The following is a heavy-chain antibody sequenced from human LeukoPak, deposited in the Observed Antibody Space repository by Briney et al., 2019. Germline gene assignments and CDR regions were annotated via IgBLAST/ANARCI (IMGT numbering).Heavy chain of an antibody. Sequence: GGSLRLSCAASGFTFSSNWMTWVRQAPGKGLEWVANINQDGGEKYYVDSVKGRFTISRDNAKNSVHLQMNSLRAEDTAVYYCARVVHYGSGPAVGWGQGTLVTVSS. CDR3: ARVVHYGSGPAVG. D-gene: IGHD3-10*01. V-gene: IGHV3-7*03. CDR2: INQDGGEK. CDR1: GFTFSSNW. J-gene: IGHJ4*02.